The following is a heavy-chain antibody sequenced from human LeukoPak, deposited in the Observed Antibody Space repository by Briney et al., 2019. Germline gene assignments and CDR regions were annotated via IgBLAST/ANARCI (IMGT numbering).Heavy chain of an antibody. J-gene: IGHJ4*02. CDR2: INPNSGGT. Sequence: ASVKVSCKVSGYTDYYVHWMRQAPGQGLEWMGWINPNSGGTNYAQKFQGRVTMTRDTSINTAYMELSRLRSGDTAVYYCAREAVVQKNFDYWGQGTLVTVSS. D-gene: IGHD3-22*01. V-gene: IGHV1-2*02. CDR3: AREAVVQKNFDY. CDR1: GYTDYY.